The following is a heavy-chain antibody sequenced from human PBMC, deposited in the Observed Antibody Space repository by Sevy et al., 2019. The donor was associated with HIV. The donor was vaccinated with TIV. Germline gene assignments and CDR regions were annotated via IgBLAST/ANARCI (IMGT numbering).Heavy chain of an antibody. CDR2: IKQDGGVK. D-gene: IGHD6-13*01. Sequence: GGSLRLSCAASGFTLNNYWMNWVRQAPGKGLDWVAKIKQDGGVKYYVDSVKGRFTISRDNSRNLLYLQMNSLRVEDTALYYCVRAIAAACSFWGQGTLVTVSS. CDR1: GFTLNNYW. V-gene: IGHV3-7*01. CDR3: VRAIAAACSF. J-gene: IGHJ4*02.